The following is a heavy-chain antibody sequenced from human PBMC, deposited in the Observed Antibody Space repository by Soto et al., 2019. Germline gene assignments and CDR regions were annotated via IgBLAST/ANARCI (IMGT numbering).Heavy chain of an antibody. D-gene: IGHD6-19*01. CDR1: GFTFTNSA. V-gene: IGHV3-23*01. CDR2: VSGSGGST. CDR3: AKEPGYSNGWYFDY. J-gene: IGHJ4*02. Sequence: EVQLLESGGGLVQPGRSLRLSCAASGFTFTNSAMSWVRQAPGKGLEWVSTVSGSGGSTYYADSVKRRFTISRNNSKSTLYLQVNSLGAEDTAVYYCAKEPGYSNGWYFDYWGQGTLVTVSP.